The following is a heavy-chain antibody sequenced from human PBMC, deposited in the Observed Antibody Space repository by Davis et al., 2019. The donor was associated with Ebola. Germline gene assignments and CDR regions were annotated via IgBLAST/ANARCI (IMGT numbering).Heavy chain of an antibody. D-gene: IGHD2-21*01. CDR2: INTYNGNT. V-gene: IGHV1-18*01. CDR3: ARANIVVNTDI. J-gene: IGHJ4*02. CDR1: GYTFRNSA. Sequence: AASVKVSCKASGYTFRNSAISWVRQAPGQGLEWMGWINTYNGNTNYAQKLQGRVTMTTDTPTSTVYMELRSLRSDDTAVYYWARANIVVNTDIWGPGTMVSVSS.